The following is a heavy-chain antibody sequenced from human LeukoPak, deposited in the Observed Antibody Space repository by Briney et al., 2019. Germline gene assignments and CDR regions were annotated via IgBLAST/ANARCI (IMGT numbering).Heavy chain of an antibody. CDR2: ISGSGGST. V-gene: IGHV3-23*01. D-gene: IGHD1-26*01. J-gene: IGHJ4*02. CDR3: AKDGLVGATRFFY. CDR1: GFTFSSYA. Sequence: AGGSLRLSCAASGFTFSSYAMSWVRQAPGKGLEWVSAISGSGGSTYYTDSVKGRFTISRDDSKNTLYLQMNSLRAEDTAVYYCAKDGLVGATRFFYWGQGTLVTVSS.